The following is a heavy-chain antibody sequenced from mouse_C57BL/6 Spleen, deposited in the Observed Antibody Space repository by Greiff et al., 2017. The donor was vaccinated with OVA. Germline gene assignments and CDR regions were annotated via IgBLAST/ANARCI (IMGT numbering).Heavy chain of an antibody. CDR1: GYTFTDYY. CDR2: INPNNGGT. J-gene: IGHJ4*01. V-gene: IGHV1-26*01. D-gene: IGHD2-2*01. Sequence: VQLQQSGPELVKPGASVKISCKASGYTFTDYYMNWVKQSHGKSLEWIGDINPNNGGTSYNQKFKGKATLTVDKSSSTAYMELRSLTSEDSAVYYCARGLRRGYYAMDYWGQGTSVTVSS. CDR3: ARGLRRGYYAMDY.